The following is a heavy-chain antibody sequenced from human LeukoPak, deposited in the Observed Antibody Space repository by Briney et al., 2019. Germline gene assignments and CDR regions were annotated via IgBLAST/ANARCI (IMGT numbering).Heavy chain of an antibody. J-gene: IGHJ3*02. D-gene: IGHD5-24*01. CDR3: ARSSRDVDAFDI. CDR2: IYSGGST. Sequence: GGSLRLSCAASGFTVSSNYMNWVRQAPGKGLEWVSVIYSGGSTYYADSVEGRFTISRDNSKNTLYVQMNSLRAEDTAVYYCARSSRDVDAFDIWGQGTMVTVSS. CDR1: GFTVSSNY. V-gene: IGHV3-66*02.